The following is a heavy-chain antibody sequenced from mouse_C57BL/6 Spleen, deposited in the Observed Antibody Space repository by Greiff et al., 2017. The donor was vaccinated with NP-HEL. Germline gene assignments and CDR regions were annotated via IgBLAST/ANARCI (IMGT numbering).Heavy chain of an antibody. CDR3: AREREDYGSSYWYFDV. CDR2: ISDGGSYT. CDR1: GFTFSSYA. Sequence: DVMLVESGGGLVKPGGSLKLSCAASGFTFSSYAMSWVRQTPEKRLEWVATISDGGSYTYYPDNVKGRFTISRDNAKNNLYLQMSHLKSEDTAMYYCAREREDYGSSYWYFDVWGTGTTVTVSS. D-gene: IGHD1-1*01. J-gene: IGHJ1*03. V-gene: IGHV5-4*01.